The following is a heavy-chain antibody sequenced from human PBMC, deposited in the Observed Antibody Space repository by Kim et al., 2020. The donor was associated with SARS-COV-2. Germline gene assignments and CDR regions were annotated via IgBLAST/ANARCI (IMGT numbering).Heavy chain of an antibody. J-gene: IGHJ4*02. Sequence: SETLSLTCTVSGDSIDSNGYYWGWFRQTPGEGLEWIGTVYYSGSSYSNPSLQSRVTLSRDTSKNQFSLKLSSLTATDTAIYYCARIYGDTPPYYFDVWGQGILVTVSS. D-gene: IGHD3-9*01. CDR1: GDSIDSNGYY. CDR3: ARIYGDTPPYYFDV. V-gene: IGHV4-39*01. CDR2: VYYSGSS.